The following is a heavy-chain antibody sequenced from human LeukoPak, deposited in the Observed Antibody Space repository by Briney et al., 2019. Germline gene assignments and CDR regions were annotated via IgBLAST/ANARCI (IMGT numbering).Heavy chain of an antibody. J-gene: IGHJ4*02. Sequence: SETLSLTCAVYGGSFSGYYWSWIRQPPGKGLGWIGEINHSGSTNYNPSLKSRVTISVDTSKNQFSLKLSSVTAADTAVYYCARSFYDFWSGYYRSCYFDYWGQGTLVTVSS. CDR1: GGSFSGYY. D-gene: IGHD3-3*01. V-gene: IGHV4-34*01. CDR3: ARSFYDFWSGYYRSCYFDY. CDR2: INHSGST.